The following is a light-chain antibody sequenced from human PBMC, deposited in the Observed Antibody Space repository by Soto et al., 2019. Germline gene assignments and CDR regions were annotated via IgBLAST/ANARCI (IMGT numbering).Light chain of an antibody. J-gene: IGKJ1*01. CDR3: QQYSSFSPA. CDR1: QSISKH. V-gene: IGKV1-5*01. Sequence: DVQMTQSPSTLSASVGDRVTITCRASQSISKHLAWYQLRPGKAPRLLIYYASTLYRGVPSSFSGSGSGSEFTLAIIALQPDDFATYYGQQYSSFSPAFGQGTKVGI. CDR2: YAS.